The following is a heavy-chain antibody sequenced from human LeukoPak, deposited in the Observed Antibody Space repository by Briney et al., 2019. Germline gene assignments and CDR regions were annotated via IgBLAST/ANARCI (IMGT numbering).Heavy chain of an antibody. V-gene: IGHV4-34*01. D-gene: IGHD2-2*01. CDR3: AALGYCSSTSCYPFDY. CDR2: INHSGST. Sequence: PSETLSLTCAVYGGSFSGYYWSWIRQPPGKGLEWIGEINHSGSTNYNPSRKSRVTISVETSKNQFSLKLSSVTAADTAVYYCAALGYCSSTSCYPFDYWGQGTLVTVSS. CDR1: GGSFSGYY. J-gene: IGHJ4*02.